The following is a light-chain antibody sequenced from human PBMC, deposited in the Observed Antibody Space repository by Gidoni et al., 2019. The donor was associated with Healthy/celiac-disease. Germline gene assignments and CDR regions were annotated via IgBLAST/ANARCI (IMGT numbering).Light chain of an antibody. Sequence: EIVMTQSPATLSVSPGERATLSCRASQSVNSNLAWYQQKPGQAPRLLIYGASTRATGIPARFSGSGSGTEFTLTISSLQSEDFAVYYCQQYNNWPPVTFXXXTKVEIK. CDR3: QQYNNWPPVT. J-gene: IGKJ1*01. CDR1: QSVNSN. V-gene: IGKV3-15*01. CDR2: GAS.